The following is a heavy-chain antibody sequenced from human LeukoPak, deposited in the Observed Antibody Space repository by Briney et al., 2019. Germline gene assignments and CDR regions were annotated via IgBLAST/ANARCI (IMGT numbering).Heavy chain of an antibody. CDR3: AGGTAGYHSSYFDY. Sequence: QPGGSLRLSCAASGFTFSDYYMTWLRQAPGKGLVWVSRINSDGSATAYADSVKGRFTISRDNAENTLYLQMNSLRAEDTAVYYCAGGTAGYHSSYFDYWGQGTLVTVSS. J-gene: IGHJ4*02. V-gene: IGHV3-74*01. D-gene: IGHD3-16*02. CDR1: GFTFSDYY. CDR2: INSDGSAT.